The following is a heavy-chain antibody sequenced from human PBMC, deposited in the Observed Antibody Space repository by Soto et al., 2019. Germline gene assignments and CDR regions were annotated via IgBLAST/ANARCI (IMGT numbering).Heavy chain of an antibody. CDR1: GGSISSYY. CDR3: ARGEEVLYYYYMDV. V-gene: IGHV4-59*01. J-gene: IGHJ6*03. Sequence: SETLSLTCTVSGGSISSYYWSWIRQPPGKGLEWIGYIYYSGSTNYNPSLKSRVTISVDTSKNQFSLKLSSVTAADTAVYYCARGEEVLYYYYMDVWGKGTTVTVSS. CDR2: IYYSGST. D-gene: IGHD3-3*01.